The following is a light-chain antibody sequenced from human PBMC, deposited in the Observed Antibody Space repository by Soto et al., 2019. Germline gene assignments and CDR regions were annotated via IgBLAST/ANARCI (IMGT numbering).Light chain of an antibody. Sequence: DIQLSQYPSFLSASVGYIVTITCRASQSSSSWLAWYQQKPGKAPKLLIYDASSLESGVPSRFSGSGSGTEFTLTISSLQPEDFATYYGQQLNSYPPVFTFGPGTKVDIK. J-gene: IGKJ3*01. CDR3: QQLNSYPPVFT. CDR1: QSSSSW. CDR2: DAS. V-gene: IGKV1-5*01.